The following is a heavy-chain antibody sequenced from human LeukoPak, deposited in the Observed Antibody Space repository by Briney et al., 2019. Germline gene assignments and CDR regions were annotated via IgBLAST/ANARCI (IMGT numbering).Heavy chain of an antibody. CDR1: GFTFSSYG. J-gene: IGHJ4*02. CDR2: IRYDGSNK. Sequence: PGGSLRLSCAASGFTFSSYGMHWVRQAPGKGLEWVAFIRYDGSNKYYADSVKGRFTISRDNSKNTLYLQMNSLRAEDTAVYYCAKANDHGSGSYHYYFDYWGQGTLVTVSS. V-gene: IGHV3-30*02. D-gene: IGHD3-10*01. CDR3: AKANDHGSGSYHYYFDY.